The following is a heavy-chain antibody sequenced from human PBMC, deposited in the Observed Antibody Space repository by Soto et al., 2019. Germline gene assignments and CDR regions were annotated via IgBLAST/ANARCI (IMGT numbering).Heavy chain of an antibody. CDR3: ARESEDLTSNFDY. J-gene: IGHJ4*02. CDR1: GFTFSSHT. Sequence: PGGSLRLSCTDSGFTFSSHTMNWVRQAPGKGLEWVSSISATGSDIYYGDSMKGRFTISRDNAKNSLYLEMNSLRAEDTAVYYCARESEDLTSNFDYWGQGTLVTVSS. CDR2: ISATGSDI. V-gene: IGHV3-21*06.